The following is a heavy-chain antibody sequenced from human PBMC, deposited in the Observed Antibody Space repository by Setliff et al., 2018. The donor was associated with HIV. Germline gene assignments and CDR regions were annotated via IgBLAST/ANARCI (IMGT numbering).Heavy chain of an antibody. Sequence: SETLSLTCTVSGGPISSHYWSWIRQPPGKGLEWIGSIFRSGSTYYNPSLKSRVTISVDTSKNQFSLKMTSVTAADTAVFYCARVPHQTVGPTTLLYHFDPWGQGTPVTVSS. CDR3: ARVPHQTVGPTTLLYHFDP. D-gene: IGHD1-26*01. CDR2: IFRSGST. CDR1: GGPISSHY. J-gene: IGHJ5*02. V-gene: IGHV4-4*07.